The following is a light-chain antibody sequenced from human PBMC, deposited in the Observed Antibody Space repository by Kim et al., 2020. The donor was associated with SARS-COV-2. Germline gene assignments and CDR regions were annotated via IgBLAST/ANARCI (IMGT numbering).Light chain of an antibody. V-gene: IGLV2-11*01. Sequence: GEPVTNSCSGSSSDIVSYEYVGCYQHHPGKAPNLLIYDVTNRPSGISSSFCGSKSGNTASLTISGLQAEDEADYYCSSYSVVYTFVFGPGTKVTVL. CDR3: SSYSVVYTFV. J-gene: IGLJ1*01. CDR2: DVT. CDR1: SSDIVSYEY.